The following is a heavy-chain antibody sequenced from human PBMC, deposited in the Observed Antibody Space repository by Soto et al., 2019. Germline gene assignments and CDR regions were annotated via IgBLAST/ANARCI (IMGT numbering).Heavy chain of an antibody. Sequence: GGSLRLSCAASGFTVSSNYMSWVRQAPGKGLEWVSVIYSGGSTYYADSVKGRFTISRDNSKNTLYLQMNSLRAEDTAVYYCARDRAIFGVVPPRVWGQGTLVTVSS. CDR3: ARDRAIFGVVPPRV. J-gene: IGHJ4*02. V-gene: IGHV3-66*01. D-gene: IGHD3-3*01. CDR2: IYSGGST. CDR1: GFTVSSNY.